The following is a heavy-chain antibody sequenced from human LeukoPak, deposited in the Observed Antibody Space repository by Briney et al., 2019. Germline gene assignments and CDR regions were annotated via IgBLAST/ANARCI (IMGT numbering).Heavy chain of an antibody. J-gene: IGHJ5*02. CDR1: GGSICSSSYY. Sequence: SETLSLTCTVSGGSICSSSYYWGWIRQPPGKGLEGSGSIIYSGSTYYNPSLKSRVTISVDTSKNQFSLKLSSVTAADTAVYYCASADYGSGIGWFVPWGEGTLVTVSS. CDR2: IIYSGST. V-gene: IGHV4-39*01. CDR3: ASADYGSGIGWFVP. D-gene: IGHD3-10*01.